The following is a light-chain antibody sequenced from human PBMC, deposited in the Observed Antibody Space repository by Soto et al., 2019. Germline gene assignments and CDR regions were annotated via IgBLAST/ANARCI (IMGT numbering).Light chain of an antibody. CDR3: QHRSNWPRT. V-gene: IGKV3-11*01. CDR1: QSVTTY. J-gene: IGKJ2*01. Sequence: EIVLTQSPATLSLSPGESATLSCRASQSVTTYLAWYQRRPGQAPRLLTYDAFNRATGIPARFSGSGSGTDFTLTISSLEPEDFAVYFCQHRSNWPRTFGQGTKVDIK. CDR2: DAF.